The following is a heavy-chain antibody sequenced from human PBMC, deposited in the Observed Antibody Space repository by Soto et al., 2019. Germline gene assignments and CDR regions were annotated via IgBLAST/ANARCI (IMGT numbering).Heavy chain of an antibody. V-gene: IGHV3-20*04. J-gene: IGHJ2*01. Sequence: EVQLVESGGGVVRPGGSLRLSCAASGFTFDDYGMSWVRQAPGKGLEWVSGINWNGGSTGYADSVKGRFTISRDNXKXSXXLQMNSLRAEDTALYYCARDNGVGAVAGTDWYFDLWGRGTLVTVSS. D-gene: IGHD6-19*01. CDR2: INWNGGST. CDR3: ARDNGVGAVAGTDWYFDL. CDR1: GFTFDDYG.